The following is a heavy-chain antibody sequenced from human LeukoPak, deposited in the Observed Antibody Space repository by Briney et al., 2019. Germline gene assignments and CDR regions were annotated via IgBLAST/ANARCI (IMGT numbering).Heavy chain of an antibody. Sequence: SETLSLTCAVYGGSFSGYYWSWIRQPPGKGLEWIGEINHSGSTNYNPSLKSRVTISVDRSKNQFSLKLSSVTAADTAVYYCARGTTVTMNWFDPWGQGTLVTVSS. D-gene: IGHD4-17*01. CDR2: INHSGST. CDR3: ARGTTVTMNWFDP. CDR1: GGSFSGYY. J-gene: IGHJ5*02. V-gene: IGHV4-34*01.